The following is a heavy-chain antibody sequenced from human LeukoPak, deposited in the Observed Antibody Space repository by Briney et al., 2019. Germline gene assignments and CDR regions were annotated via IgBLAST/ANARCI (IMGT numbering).Heavy chain of an antibody. Sequence: ASVKVSCKASGYSFNGYYMHWVRQAPGQGLEWMGWINPNSGGTNFARKFLGRVTMTRDTSISTAYMELSSLRSDDTAVFYCARVGSCSGGSCSSYAFDVWGQGTMVTVSA. CDR1: GYSFNGYY. D-gene: IGHD2-15*01. CDR3: ARVGSCSGGSCSSYAFDV. V-gene: IGHV1-2*02. CDR2: INPNSGGT. J-gene: IGHJ3*01.